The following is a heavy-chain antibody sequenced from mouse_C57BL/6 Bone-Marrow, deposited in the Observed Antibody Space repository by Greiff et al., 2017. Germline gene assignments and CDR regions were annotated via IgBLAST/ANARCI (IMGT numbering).Heavy chain of an antibody. Sequence: EVQLQESGAELVRPGASVKLSCTASGFNIKDDYMHWVKQRPEQGLEWIGWIDPENGDTEYASKFQGKATITADTSSNTAYLQLSSLTSEDTAVYYCTTGLITTVVDHWGQGTTLTVSS. CDR1: GFNIKDDY. V-gene: IGHV14-4*01. D-gene: IGHD1-1*01. J-gene: IGHJ2*01. CDR2: IDPENGDT. CDR3: TTGLITTVVDH.